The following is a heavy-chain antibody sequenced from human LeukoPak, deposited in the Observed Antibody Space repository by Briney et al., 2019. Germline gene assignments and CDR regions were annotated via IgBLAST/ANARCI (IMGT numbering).Heavy chain of an antibody. CDR1: GFTVSSNY. D-gene: IGHD2-21*01. V-gene: IGHV3-53*01. CDR3: ARAVDSVPYFFDY. CDR2: IYSGGST. J-gene: IGHJ4*02. Sequence: GGSLRLSCAASGFTVSSNYMSWVRQAPGKGLEWVSVIYSGGSTYYADSVKGRFTISRDNSKNTLYLQMNSLRAEDTAVYYCARAVDSVPYFFDYWGQGTLVTVFS.